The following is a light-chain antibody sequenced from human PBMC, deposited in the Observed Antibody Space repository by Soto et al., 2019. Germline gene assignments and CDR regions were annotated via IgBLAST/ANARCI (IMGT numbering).Light chain of an antibody. CDR2: EVT. CDR1: KSDIGVYNY. Sequence: QSALTQPASVSGSPGQSITISCTGTKSDIGVYNYVSWYQQHPGKAPKLVICEVTNRPSGVSSRFSGSKSGNTASLTISGLRADDEADYYCTSFTTTNIWVFGGGTKLTVL. J-gene: IGLJ3*02. CDR3: TSFTTTNIWV. V-gene: IGLV2-14*01.